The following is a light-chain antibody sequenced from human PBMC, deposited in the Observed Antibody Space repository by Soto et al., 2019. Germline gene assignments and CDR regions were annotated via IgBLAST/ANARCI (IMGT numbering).Light chain of an antibody. CDR1: QSVSSSQ. V-gene: IGKV3-20*01. CDR3: HQYGSSGVT. J-gene: IGKJ3*01. Sequence: EIVLTQSPGTLSLSPGERATLSCRASQSVSSSQLAWYQQRPGQAPRLLIYGASSRATGIADRFSCSGSGTDFTLTISRLEPEDFAVYYCHQYGSSGVTFGPGTKVDIK. CDR2: GAS.